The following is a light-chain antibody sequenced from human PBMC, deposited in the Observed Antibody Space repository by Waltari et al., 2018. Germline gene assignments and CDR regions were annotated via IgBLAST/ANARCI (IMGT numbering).Light chain of an antibody. CDR3: MQATHWPRT. V-gene: IGKV2-30*01. Sequence: DVAMTQSPLSLPVTLGQPASISCRSRHSLVYIDGNTYLNCFQQRPRQSPRRLIYKVTNRESGVPDRLSGSGSGTDLTLKISRVEAEDVGVYYCMQATHWPRTFGQGTKVEIK. J-gene: IGKJ1*01. CDR1: HSLVYIDGNTY. CDR2: KVT.